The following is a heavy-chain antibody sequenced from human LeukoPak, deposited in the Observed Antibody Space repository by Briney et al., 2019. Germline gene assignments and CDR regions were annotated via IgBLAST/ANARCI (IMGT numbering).Heavy chain of an antibody. CDR1: GLTFSSYS. V-gene: IGHV3-7*01. J-gene: IGHJ4*02. CDR2: IKQDGSEK. CDR3: ARVVGYSSSWYADY. D-gene: IGHD6-13*01. Sequence: GGSLRLSCAASGLTFSSYSMNWVRQAPGKGLEWVANIKQDGSEKFYVDSVNGRFTISRDNAKSSLYLQMSSLRAEDTAVYYCARVVGYSSSWYADYWGQGTLVTVSS.